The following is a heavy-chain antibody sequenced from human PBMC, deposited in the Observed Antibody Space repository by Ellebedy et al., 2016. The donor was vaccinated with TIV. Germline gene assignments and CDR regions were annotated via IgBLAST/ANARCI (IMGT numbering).Heavy chain of an antibody. Sequence: MPSETLSLTCAVYGGSFSGYYWSWIRQSPGKGLEWFVDINHSGSTNYNPSLKSRVTISVDTSKNQFSLKLSSVTAADTAVFYCARGRRWFDPWGQGTLVTVSS. CDR2: INHSGST. CDR1: GGSFSGYY. V-gene: IGHV4-34*01. J-gene: IGHJ5*02. CDR3: ARGRRWFDP.